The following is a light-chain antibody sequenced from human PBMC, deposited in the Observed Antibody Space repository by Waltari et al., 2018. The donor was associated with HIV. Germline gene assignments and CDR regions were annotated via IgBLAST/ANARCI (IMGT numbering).Light chain of an antibody. J-gene: IGLJ2*01. CDR2: EVT. CDR1: SSDIGYYDY. V-gene: IGLV2-14*03. Sequence: QSALTQPASVSGSPGQSIVLPCTGSSSDIGYYDYVSWYQQYPGQAPKALIYEVTSRRCGPSSCFSGSKSATTAFLAISKLQTDDDADYFCSSYTRRGTVVFGGGTRLTVL. CDR3: SSYTRRGTVV.